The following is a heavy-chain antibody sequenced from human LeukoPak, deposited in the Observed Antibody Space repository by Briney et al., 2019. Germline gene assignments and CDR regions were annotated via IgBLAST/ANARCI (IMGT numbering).Heavy chain of an antibody. V-gene: IGHV3-30*18. D-gene: IGHD1-26*01. CDR3: AKDDGKDDAFDI. J-gene: IGHJ3*02. CDR1: GFTFSSYG. Sequence: GGSLRLSCAASGFTFSSYGMHWVRQAPGKGLEWVAVISYDGSNKYCADSVKGRFTISRDNSKNTLYLQMNSLRAEDTAVYYCAKDDGKDDAFDIWGQGTMVTVSS. CDR2: ISYDGSNK.